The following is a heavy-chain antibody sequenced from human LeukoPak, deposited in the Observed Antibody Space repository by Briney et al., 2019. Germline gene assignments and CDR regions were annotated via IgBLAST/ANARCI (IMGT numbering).Heavy chain of an antibody. D-gene: IGHD2-21*01. CDR1: GFTFSSYG. Sequence: PGGSLRLSCAASGFTFSSYGMSWVRQAPGKGLEWVSAISGNGGTTYYADSVKGRFTISRDNSKNTLYLQMNSPRAEDTAVYYCAKALGAGYSWGSPDPWGQGTLVTVSS. V-gene: IGHV3-23*01. J-gene: IGHJ5*02. CDR3: AKALGAGYSWGSPDP. CDR2: ISGNGGTT.